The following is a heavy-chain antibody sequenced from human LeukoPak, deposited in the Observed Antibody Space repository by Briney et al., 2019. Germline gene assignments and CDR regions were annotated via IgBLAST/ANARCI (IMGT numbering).Heavy chain of an antibody. Sequence: GGSLRLSCAASGFTFSSYRMSWVRQAPGKGLEWVSAMSGSAGSTYYADSVKGRITISRDNSKNMLYLEMNSLRAEDTAVYYCAKDGERSLEWSPPLGYWGQGTLVTVSS. CDR3: AKDGERSLEWSPPLGY. D-gene: IGHD3-3*01. J-gene: IGHJ4*02. V-gene: IGHV3-23*01. CDR2: MSGSAGST. CDR1: GFTFSSYR.